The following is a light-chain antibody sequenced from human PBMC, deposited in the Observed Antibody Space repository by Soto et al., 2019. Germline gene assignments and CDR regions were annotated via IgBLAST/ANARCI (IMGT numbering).Light chain of an antibody. CDR1: QTISTL. J-gene: IGKJ1*01. Sequence: DIQMTQSPSTLSASVGDRVTIPCRASQTISTLLAWYQQRPGKAPNLLIYKASSLESGVPSRFSGSGSGTEFTLTISSLQPDDVATYFCQQYSTYLWTFGQGTKVEVK. V-gene: IGKV1-5*03. CDR3: QQYSTYLWT. CDR2: KAS.